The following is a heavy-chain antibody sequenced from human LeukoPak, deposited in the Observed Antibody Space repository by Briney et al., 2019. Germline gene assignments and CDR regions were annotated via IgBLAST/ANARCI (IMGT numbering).Heavy chain of an antibody. V-gene: IGHV1-69*05. CDR1: GGTFSSYA. D-gene: IGHD3-10*01. Sequence: ASVKVSCKASGGTFSSYAISWVRQAPGQGLEWMGGIIPIFGTANYAQKFQGRVTITTDESTSTAYMELSSLRSEDTAVYYCARGGGGTQPFDYWGREPWSPSPQ. J-gene: IGHJ4*02. CDR3: ARGGGGTQPFDY. CDR2: IIPIFGTA.